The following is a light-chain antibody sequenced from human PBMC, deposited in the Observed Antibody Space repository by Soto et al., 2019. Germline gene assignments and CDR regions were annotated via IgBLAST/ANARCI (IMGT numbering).Light chain of an antibody. V-gene: IGKV3-11*01. CDR1: QSVDSY. J-gene: IGKJ5*01. Sequence: EIVLTQSPATLSLSPGERATLSCRASQSVDSYLAWYQQKPGQAPRLLLYDASNRATGIPARFSGSGSETGFPLTICSLEPEDFAVYYCQQRRSWPITFGQGTRLEIK. CDR3: QQRRSWPIT. CDR2: DAS.